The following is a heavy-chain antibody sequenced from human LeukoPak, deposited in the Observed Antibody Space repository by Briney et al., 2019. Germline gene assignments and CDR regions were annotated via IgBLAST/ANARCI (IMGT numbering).Heavy chain of an antibody. J-gene: IGHJ4*02. CDR3: AKERGGTTPRFDN. CDR1: GCTFSSYA. V-gene: IGHV3-23*01. CDR2: SDSDGSP. Sequence: GGSLRLSCAASGCTFSSYAITWVREAPGKGLEWVSTSDSDGSPYYADSVKGRFTISRDNSKNTLYLQMNSLRAEDTAVYYCAKERGGTTPRFDNWGQGTLVTVSS. D-gene: IGHD1-7*01.